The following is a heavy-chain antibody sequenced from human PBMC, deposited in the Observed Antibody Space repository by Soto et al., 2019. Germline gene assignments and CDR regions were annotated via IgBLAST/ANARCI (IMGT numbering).Heavy chain of an antibody. CDR2: INPSGGST. Sequence: ASVKVSCKASGYTFTSYYMHWVRQAPGQGLEWMGIINPSGGSTSYAQKFQGRVTMTRDTSTSTVYMELSSLRSEDTAVYYCARDQDIVVVPASDGMDVWGQGTTVTVSS. CDR3: ARDQDIVVVPASDGMDV. V-gene: IGHV1-46*01. J-gene: IGHJ6*02. D-gene: IGHD2-2*01. CDR1: GYTFTSYY.